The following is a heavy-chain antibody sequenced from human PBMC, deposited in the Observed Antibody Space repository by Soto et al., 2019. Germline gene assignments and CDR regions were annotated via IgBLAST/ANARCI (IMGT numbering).Heavy chain of an antibody. D-gene: IGHD6-19*01. V-gene: IGHV6-1*01. J-gene: IGHJ6*02. CDR1: GDSVSSNSAA. CDR3: ARGQQWLGPPRGYYYGMDV. CDR2: TYYRSKWYN. Sequence: PSQTLSLTCAISGDSVSSNSAAWNWIRQSPSRGLEWLGRTYYRSKWYNDYAVSVKSRITINPDTSKNQFSLQLNSVTPEDTAVYYCARGQQWLGPPRGYYYGMDVWGQGTTVTVSS.